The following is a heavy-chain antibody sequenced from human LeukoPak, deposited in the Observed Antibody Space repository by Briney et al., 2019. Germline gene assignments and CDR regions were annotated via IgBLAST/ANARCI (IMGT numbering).Heavy chain of an antibody. J-gene: IGHJ4*02. D-gene: IGHD4/OR15-4a*01. CDR3: ARRGAQYDFDY. V-gene: IGHV1-8*03. CDR2: MNPNSGNT. Sequence: ASVKVSCKASGYTFTCYYMHWVRQATGQGLEWMGWMNPNSGNTGYAQKFQGRVTITRNTSISTAYMELSSLRSEDTAVYYCARRGAQYDFDYWGQGTLVTVSS. CDR1: GYTFTCYY.